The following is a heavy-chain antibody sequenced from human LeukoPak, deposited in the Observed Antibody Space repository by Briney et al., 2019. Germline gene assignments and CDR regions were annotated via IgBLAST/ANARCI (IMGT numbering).Heavy chain of an antibody. Sequence: SETLSLTCAVYGGSFSGYYWSWLRQPPGKGLEGIGEINHSGSSNYNPSLTSRVTISVDTSKNQFSLKLSSVTAADTAVYYCARGMGYCSGGSCYYYYYGMDVWGKGTTVTVSS. V-gene: IGHV4-34*01. CDR2: INHSGSS. CDR3: ARGMGYCSGGSCYYYYYGMDV. D-gene: IGHD2-15*01. J-gene: IGHJ6*04. CDR1: GGSFSGYY.